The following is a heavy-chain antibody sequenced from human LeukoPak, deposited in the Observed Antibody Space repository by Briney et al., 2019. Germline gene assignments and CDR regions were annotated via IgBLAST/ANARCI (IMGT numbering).Heavy chain of an antibody. D-gene: IGHD4-17*01. CDR3: VRGTRDYYSRGLNWFDP. J-gene: IGHJ5*02. Sequence: SVKVSCKASGGTFSSYTISWVRQAPGQGLEWMGRIIPILGIANYAQKFQGRVTITADKSTSTAYMVLSSLRSEDTAVYYCVRGTRDYYSRGLNWFDPWGQGTLVTVSS. CDR2: IIPILGIA. CDR1: GGTFSSYT. V-gene: IGHV1-69*02.